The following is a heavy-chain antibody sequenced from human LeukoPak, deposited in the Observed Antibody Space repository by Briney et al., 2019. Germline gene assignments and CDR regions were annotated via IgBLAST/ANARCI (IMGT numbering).Heavy chain of an antibody. Sequence: ASVKVSCKASGGTFSSYAISWVRQAPGQGLEWMGGIIPIFGTANYAQKFQGRVTITADESTSTAYMELSSLRSEDTAVYYCARLMRRMRASAGAFDIWDQGTMVTVSS. D-gene: IGHD2-15*01. CDR2: IIPIFGTA. J-gene: IGHJ3*02. CDR3: ARLMRRMRASAGAFDI. CDR1: GGTFSSYA. V-gene: IGHV1-69*13.